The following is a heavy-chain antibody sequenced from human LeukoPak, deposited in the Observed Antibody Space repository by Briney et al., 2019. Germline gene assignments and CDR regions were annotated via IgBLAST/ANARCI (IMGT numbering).Heavy chain of an antibody. D-gene: IGHD1-26*01. J-gene: IGHJ4*02. CDR2: ISHAGDT. Sequence: SETLSLTCTVSGYSITRVYNWGWVRQSPGTGLDWIAIISHAGDTYYNPSLKSRVTISVDTSMTHFSLNLASVTAPDTAVYFCGRGEVGEFDHWGQGTLVTVSS. CDR3: GRGEVGEFDH. CDR1: GYSITRVYN. V-gene: IGHV4-38-2*02.